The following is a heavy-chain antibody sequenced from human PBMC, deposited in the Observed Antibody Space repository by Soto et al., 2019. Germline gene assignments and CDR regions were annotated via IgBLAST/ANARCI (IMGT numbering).Heavy chain of an antibody. Sequence: QVQLVQSEAEVKKPGASVKVSCKASGYTFTSYGISWVRQAPGQGLEWMGWISAYNGNTNYAQKLQGRVTMTTDTSTSTAYMELRSLRSDDTAVYYCARDSSGYYHGDWFDPWGQGTLVTVSS. CDR2: ISAYNGNT. CDR3: ARDSSGYYHGDWFDP. CDR1: GYTFTSYG. D-gene: IGHD3-22*01. J-gene: IGHJ5*02. V-gene: IGHV1-18*04.